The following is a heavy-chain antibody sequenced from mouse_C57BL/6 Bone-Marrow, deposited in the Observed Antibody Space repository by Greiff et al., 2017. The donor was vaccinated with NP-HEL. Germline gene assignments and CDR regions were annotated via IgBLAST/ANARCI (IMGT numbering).Heavy chain of an antibody. V-gene: IGHV1-53*01. CDR1: GYTFTSYW. CDR3: ARDAGYAFDY. CDR2: INPNNGGT. J-gene: IGHJ2*01. D-gene: IGHD3-2*02. Sequence: VQLQQPGTELVKPGASVKLSCKASGYTFTSYWMHWLQQRPGQGLGWIGNINPNNGGTNDNETFKTKATLPGDKSSSTAYMQLSSRTSEDSAVEYCARDAGYAFDYWGQGTTLTVSA.